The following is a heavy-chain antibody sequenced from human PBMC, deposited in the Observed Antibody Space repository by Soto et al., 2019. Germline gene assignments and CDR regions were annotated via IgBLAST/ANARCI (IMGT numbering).Heavy chain of an antibody. D-gene: IGHD5-18*01. V-gene: IGHV3-74*01. CDR2: IKTDGSIT. CDR1: GFTFSSYW. Sequence: EVQLVESGGGLVQPGGSLRLSCAASGFTFSSYWLHWVRQAPGKGLVWVSRIKTDGSITDYADSVKGRFTIPRDNAKDTLYLQMNSLSAEDTAVYYCAKREGNTYGLFHWGQGTLVTVSS. J-gene: IGHJ4*02. CDR3: AKREGNTYGLFH.